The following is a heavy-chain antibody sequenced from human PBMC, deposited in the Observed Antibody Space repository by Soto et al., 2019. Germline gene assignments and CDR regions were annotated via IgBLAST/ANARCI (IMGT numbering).Heavy chain of an antibody. V-gene: IGHV5-51*01. D-gene: IGHD3-10*01. CDR3: ARLSYYGSGSYYNGPKSDAFDI. J-gene: IGHJ3*02. CDR1: GYSFTSYW. Sequence: PGESLKISCKGSGYSFTSYWIGWVRQMPGKGLEWMGIIYPGDSDTRYSPSFQGQATISADKSISTAYLQWSSLKASDTAMYYCARLSYYGSGSYYNGPKSDAFDIWGQGTMVTVSS. CDR2: IYPGDSDT.